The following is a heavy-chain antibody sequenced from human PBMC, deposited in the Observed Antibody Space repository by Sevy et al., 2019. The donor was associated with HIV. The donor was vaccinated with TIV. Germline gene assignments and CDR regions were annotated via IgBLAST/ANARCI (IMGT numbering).Heavy chain of an antibody. CDR1: GFTFSNAW. J-gene: IGHJ4*02. Sequence: GGYLRLSCAVSGFTFSNAWMSWVRQAPGKGLEWVGRIKSKTDGGTTDYAAPVKGRFTILRDHSKNTLSLQMNSLKTEDTAVYYCITSRYCSSASCYWTDYWGQGTLVTVSS. CDR3: ITSRYCSSASCYWTDY. D-gene: IGHD2-2*01. CDR2: IKSKTDGGTT. V-gene: IGHV3-15*01.